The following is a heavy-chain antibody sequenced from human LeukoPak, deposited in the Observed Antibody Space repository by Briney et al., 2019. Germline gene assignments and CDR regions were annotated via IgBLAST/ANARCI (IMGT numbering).Heavy chain of an antibody. CDR2: INPNSGGT. J-gene: IGHJ3*02. CDR1: GYTFTGYY. D-gene: IGHD3-22*01. CDR3: AREYYYDRDNAFDI. V-gene: IGHV1-2*06. Sequence: ASVKVYCKASGYTFTGYYMHWVRQAPGQGLEWMGRINPNSGGTNYAQKFQGRVTTTRDTSISTAYMELSRLRSDDTAVYYCAREYYYDRDNAFDIWGQGTMVTVSS.